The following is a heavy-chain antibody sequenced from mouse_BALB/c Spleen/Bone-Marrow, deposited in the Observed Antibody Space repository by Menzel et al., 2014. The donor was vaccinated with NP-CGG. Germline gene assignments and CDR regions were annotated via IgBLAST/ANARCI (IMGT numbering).Heavy chain of an antibody. CDR2: ILPGSGST. Sequence: LVESGAELMKPGASVKISCKATGYTFSSYWIEWVKQRPGHGLEWIGEILPGSGSTNYNKKFKGKATFTADTSSNAAYLQLNGLTSEDSAVYCCARWDYWDFDGWGAGTPVTVSS. CDR3: ARWDYWDFDG. D-gene: IGHD4-1*01. V-gene: IGHV1-9*01. J-gene: IGHJ1*01. CDR1: GYTFSSYW.